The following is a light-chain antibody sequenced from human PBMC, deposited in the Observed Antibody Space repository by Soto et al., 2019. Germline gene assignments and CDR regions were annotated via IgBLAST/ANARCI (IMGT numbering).Light chain of an antibody. CDR2: WAS. CDR3: QQYYTSPFT. CDR1: RSVLSSSNNKNY. V-gene: IGKV4-1*01. J-gene: IGKJ3*01. Sequence: DIVMTQSPDSLAASLGERAIISCTSSRSVLSSSNNKNYLAWYQQKPRQPPKLLIYWASTRESGVPDRFSGSGSGTEFTLTNSSLQAEDVAVYYCQQYYTSPFTFGPGTKVDIK.